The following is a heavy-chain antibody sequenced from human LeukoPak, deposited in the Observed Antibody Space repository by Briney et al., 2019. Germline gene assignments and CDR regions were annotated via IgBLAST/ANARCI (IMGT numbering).Heavy chain of an antibody. V-gene: IGHV4-59*01. J-gene: IGHJ3*02. D-gene: IGHD6-13*01. CDR1: GGSISTYY. Sequence: SETLSLTCTVSGGSISTYYWSWIRQPPGKGLEWIGYIYYSGSTNYNPSLKSRVTISVDTSKDQFSLKLSSVTAADTALYYCARSRSSSWWFAFDIWGQGTMVRVSS. CDR3: ARSRSSSWWFAFDI. CDR2: IYYSGST.